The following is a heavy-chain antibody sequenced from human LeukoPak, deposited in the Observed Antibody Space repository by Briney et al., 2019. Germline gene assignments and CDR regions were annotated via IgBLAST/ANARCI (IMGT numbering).Heavy chain of an antibody. CDR2: IRSSRRTI. CDR3: AELGITMIGGV. D-gene: IGHD3-10*02. CDR1: GFTFSSYS. Sequence: PGGSLRLSCAASGFTFSSYSMNWVRQAPGKGLEWVSYIRSSRRTIYYADSVKGRFTISRDNAKNSLYLQMNSLRAEDTAVYYCAELGITMIGGVWGKGTTVTISS. J-gene: IGHJ6*04. V-gene: IGHV3-48*01.